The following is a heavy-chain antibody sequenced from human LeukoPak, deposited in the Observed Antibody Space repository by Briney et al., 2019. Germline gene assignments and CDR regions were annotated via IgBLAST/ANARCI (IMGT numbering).Heavy chain of an antibody. CDR2: IYYSGST. CDR1: GGSISSSSYY. CDR3: ARDPGSGSYYGSYYFDY. D-gene: IGHD1-26*01. Sequence: PSETLSLTCTVSGGSISSSSYYRGWIRQPPGKGLEWIGSIYYSGSTYYNPSLKSRVTISVDTSKNQFSLKLSSVTAADTAVYYCARDPGSGSYYGSYYFDYWGQGTLVTVSS. V-gene: IGHV4-39*07. J-gene: IGHJ4*02.